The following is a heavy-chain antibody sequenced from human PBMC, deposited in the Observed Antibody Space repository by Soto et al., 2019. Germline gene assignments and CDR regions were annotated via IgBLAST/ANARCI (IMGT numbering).Heavy chain of an antibody. CDR2: IIPIFGTA. V-gene: IGHV1-69*06. CDR3: ARDVRQQQLVRAYYYYGMDV. Sequence: QVQLVQSGAEVKKPGSSVKVSCKASGGTFSSYAISWVRQAPGQGLEWMGGIIPIFGTANYAQKFQGRVTITADKSTSTAYMELSSLRSEDTAVYYGARDVRQQQLVRAYYYYGMDVWGQGTTVTVSS. CDR1: GGTFSSYA. J-gene: IGHJ6*02. D-gene: IGHD6-13*01.